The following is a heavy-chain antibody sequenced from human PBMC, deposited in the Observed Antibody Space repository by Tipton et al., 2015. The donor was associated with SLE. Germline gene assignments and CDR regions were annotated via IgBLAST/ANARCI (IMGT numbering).Heavy chain of an antibody. CDR2: IFYSGST. Sequence: TLSLTCTVSGGSISSSSYYWGWIRQPPGKGLEWIGSIFYSGSTYYNPSLKSRVTISVETSKNQFSLKLTSVTAADTAVYYCARDGAAAGAWWFDPWGQGTLVTVSS. CDR1: GGSISSSSYY. D-gene: IGHD6-19*01. V-gene: IGHV4-39*07. CDR3: ARDGAAAGAWWFDP. J-gene: IGHJ5*02.